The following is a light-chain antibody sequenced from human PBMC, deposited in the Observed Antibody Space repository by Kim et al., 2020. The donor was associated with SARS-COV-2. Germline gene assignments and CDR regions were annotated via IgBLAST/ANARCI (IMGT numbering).Light chain of an antibody. CDR2: EVT. CDR1: SSDVGGYNY. CDR3: SSYADNTNVV. V-gene: IGLV2-8*01. Sequence: GQSFPISCTGTSSDVGGYNYVSGYQQHPGNAPKLMIYEVTKRPSGVPDRFSGSKSGNTASLTVSGLQADDEADYYCSSYADNTNVVFGGGTKVTVL. J-gene: IGLJ2*01.